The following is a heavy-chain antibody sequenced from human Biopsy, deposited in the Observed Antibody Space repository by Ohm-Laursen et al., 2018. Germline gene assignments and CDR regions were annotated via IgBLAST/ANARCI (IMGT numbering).Heavy chain of an antibody. Sequence: SDTLSLTCTVSGDSLTSGPENWSWIRQSPGQGLEYIGFIYSGGNTNYNPSLKSRVTMSVDTSKNQFSLILSSMTDADTAVYYCAREPRIAAVAYFNPWGQGTLVTVSS. CDR2: IYSGGNT. J-gene: IGHJ5*02. V-gene: IGHV4-61*01. CDR1: GDSLTSGPEN. D-gene: IGHD6-13*01. CDR3: AREPRIAAVAYFNP.